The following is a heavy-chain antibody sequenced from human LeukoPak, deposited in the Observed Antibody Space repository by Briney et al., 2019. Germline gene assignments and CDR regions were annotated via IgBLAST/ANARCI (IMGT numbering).Heavy chain of an antibody. Sequence: GGSLRLSCAASGFTFDDYAMHWVRQAPGKGLEWVSGISWNSGSIGYADSVKGRFTISRDNAKNSLYLQMNSLRAEDTALYYCAKDSSGGLDYWGQGTLVTVSS. CDR3: AKDSSGGLDY. D-gene: IGHD3-16*01. J-gene: IGHJ4*02. V-gene: IGHV3-9*01. CDR2: ISWNSGSI. CDR1: GFTFDDYA.